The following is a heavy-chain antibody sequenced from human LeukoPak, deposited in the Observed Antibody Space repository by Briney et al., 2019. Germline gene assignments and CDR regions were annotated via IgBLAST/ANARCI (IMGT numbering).Heavy chain of an antibody. V-gene: IGHV5-51*01. J-gene: IGHJ3*02. D-gene: IGHD2-2*01. CDR3: ARDGPVPATADAFDI. Sequence: GESLKISCKGSGYDFSTYWNGWVRQMPGQGLEGMGIIYPGDSDTRNSPSLQGQVTISADKSISTVYLQWSSLKASDTAMYYCARDGPVPATADAFDIWGQGTMVTVSS. CDR1: GYDFSTYW. CDR2: IYPGDSDT.